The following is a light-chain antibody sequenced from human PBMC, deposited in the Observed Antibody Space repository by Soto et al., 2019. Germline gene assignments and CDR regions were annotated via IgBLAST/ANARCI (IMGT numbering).Light chain of an antibody. J-gene: IGLJ3*02. CDR3: AAWDVILGGL. CDR1: SSNIGSNY. V-gene: IGLV1-47*01. CDR2: RNT. Sequence: QSVLTQPPSASGTPGQRVTISGSGSSSNIGSNYVYWFQQLPGTAPKLLIYRNTQRPTGVPDRFSGSKSGTSASLAISGLRSEDEADYYCAAWDVILGGLFGGGTKLTVL.